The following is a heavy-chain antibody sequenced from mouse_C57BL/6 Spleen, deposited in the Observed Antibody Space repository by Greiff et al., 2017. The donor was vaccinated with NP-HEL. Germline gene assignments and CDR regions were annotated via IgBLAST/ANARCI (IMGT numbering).Heavy chain of an antibody. Sequence: VQLQQSGPELVKPGASVKISCKASGYAFSSSWMNWVKQRPGKGLEWIGRIYPGDGDTNYNGKFKGKATLTADKSSSTAYMQLSSLTSEDSAVYFCALYDYVFDYWGQGTTLTVSS. CDR1: GYAFSSSW. J-gene: IGHJ2*01. D-gene: IGHD2-4*01. CDR2: IYPGDGDT. V-gene: IGHV1-82*01. CDR3: ALYDYVFDY.